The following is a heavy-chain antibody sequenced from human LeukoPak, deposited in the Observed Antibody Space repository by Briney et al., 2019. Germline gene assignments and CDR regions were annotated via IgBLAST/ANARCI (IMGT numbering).Heavy chain of an antibody. D-gene: IGHD6-13*01. CDR3: AAAAGYRFDI. CDR1: GFTFSDHY. CDR2: ISDIGSKT. J-gene: IGHJ3*02. V-gene: IGHV3-11*03. Sequence: GGSLRLSCGASGFTFSDHYMNWVRQAPGKGLEWVSYISDIGSKTNYADSVKGRFTISRDNAKDSLYLLMNSLRAEDTAVYYCAAAAGYRFDIWGRGTMVTVSS.